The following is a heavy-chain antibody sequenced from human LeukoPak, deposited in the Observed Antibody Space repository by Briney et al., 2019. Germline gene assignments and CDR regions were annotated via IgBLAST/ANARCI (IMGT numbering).Heavy chain of an antibody. CDR2: IYSDSST. CDR3: ARGWQLVPSDY. V-gene: IGHV3-53*01. Sequence: GGSLRLSCAASGFTVSSNYMSWVRQAPGKGLEWVSVIYSDSSTYYADSVRGRFTISRDTSKNTVYLQMNSLRAEDTAVYYCARGWQLVPSDYWGQGTPVTVSS. J-gene: IGHJ4*02. CDR1: GFTVSSNY. D-gene: IGHD6-13*01.